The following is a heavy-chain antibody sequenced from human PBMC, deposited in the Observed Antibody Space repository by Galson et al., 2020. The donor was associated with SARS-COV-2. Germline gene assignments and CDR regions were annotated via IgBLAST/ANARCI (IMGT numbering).Heavy chain of an antibody. CDR3: ARDLGGGTMVRGVISDY. D-gene: IGHD3-10*01. V-gene: IGHV1-46*01. Sequence: ALVKVSCKASGYTFTSYYMHWVRQAPGQGLEWMGIINPSGGSTSYAQKFQGRVTMTRDTSTSTVYMELSSLRSEDTAVYYCARDLGGGTMVRGVISDYWGQGTLVTVSS. J-gene: IGHJ4*02. CDR2: INPSGGST. CDR1: GYTFTSYY.